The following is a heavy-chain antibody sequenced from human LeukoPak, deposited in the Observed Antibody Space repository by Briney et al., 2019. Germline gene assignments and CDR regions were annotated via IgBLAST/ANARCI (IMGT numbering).Heavy chain of an antibody. CDR2: INTNGDNT. CDR1: GFTFKSYA. D-gene: IGHD6-6*01. V-gene: IGHV3-64*05. CDR3: VKGLDYSSSQMDS. J-gene: IGHJ4*02. Sequence: GGSLRLSCSASGFTFKSYAMHWVSQAPGKGLEYVSSINTNGDNTYYADSVKGRFTISRDNSRNTVYVQMNSLTPEDTAVYYCVKGLDYSSSQMDSWGQGTLVTVSS.